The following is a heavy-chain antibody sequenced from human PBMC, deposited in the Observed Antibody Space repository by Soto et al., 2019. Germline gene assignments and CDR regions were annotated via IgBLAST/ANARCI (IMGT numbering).Heavy chain of an antibody. J-gene: IGHJ4*02. CDR1: GGSISGSSYY. V-gene: IGHV4-39*01. CDR3: ASHGPSGYDFPYFDY. D-gene: IGHD5-12*01. Sequence: SETLSLTCTVSGGSISGSSYYWGWIRQPPGKGLEWIGSIHYSGSTYYNPSLKSRVTISVDTSKNQFSLKLSSVTAVDTAVYYCASHGPSGYDFPYFDYWGQGTLVTVSS. CDR2: IHYSGST.